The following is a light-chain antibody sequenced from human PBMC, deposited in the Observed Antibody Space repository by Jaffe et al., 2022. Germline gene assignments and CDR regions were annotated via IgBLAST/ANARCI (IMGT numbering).Light chain of an antibody. Sequence: QSALTQPRSVSGSPGQSVTISCTGTSSDVGGYNYVSWYQQHPGKAPKFMIYDVTKRPSGVPDRFSGSKSGNTASLTISGLQAEDEADYYCCSYADNYTLVFGGGTKLTVL. CDR3: CSYADNYTLV. CDR2: DVT. V-gene: IGLV2-11*01. J-gene: IGLJ3*02. CDR1: SSDVGGYNY.